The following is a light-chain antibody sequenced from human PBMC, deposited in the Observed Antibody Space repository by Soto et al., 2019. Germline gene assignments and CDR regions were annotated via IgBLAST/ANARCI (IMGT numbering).Light chain of an antibody. CDR3: QQYDNLPIT. CDR1: QSVSSSY. Sequence: EMVLTQSPGTLSLSPGERATLSCSASQSVSSSYLAWYQQKPGQAPRLLIYGASSRATGIPDRFSGSGSGTDFTLTISSLQPEDIATYYCQQYDNLPITFGQGTRLEIK. V-gene: IGKV3-20*01. CDR2: GAS. J-gene: IGKJ5*01.